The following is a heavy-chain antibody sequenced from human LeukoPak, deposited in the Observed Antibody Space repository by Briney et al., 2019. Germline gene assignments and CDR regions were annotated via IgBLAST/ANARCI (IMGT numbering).Heavy chain of an antibody. D-gene: IGHD4-11*01. CDR1: GFTFSSYA. CDR3: AKEVTVTKVSVTLMIDY. V-gene: IGHV3-23*01. CDR2: ISGSGGST. Sequence: GGSLRLSCAASGFTFSSYAMSWVRQAPGKGLEWVSAISGSGGSTYYADSVKGRFTISRDNSKNTLYLQMNSLRAEDTAVYYCAKEVTVTKVSVTLMIDYWGQGTLVTVSS. J-gene: IGHJ4*02.